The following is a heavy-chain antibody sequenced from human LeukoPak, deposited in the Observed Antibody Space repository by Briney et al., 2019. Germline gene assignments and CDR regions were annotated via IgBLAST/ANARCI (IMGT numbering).Heavy chain of an antibody. D-gene: IGHD3-22*01. CDR2: ISGSGGST. J-gene: IGHJ4*02. CDR3: ARVSDSSGLFDY. CDR1: GFTFSSYA. V-gene: IGHV3-23*01. Sequence: GGSLRLSCAASGFTFSSYAMSWVRQAPGKGLEWVSAISGSGGSTYYADSVKGRFTISRDNAKNSLYLQMNSLRAEDTAVYYCARVSDSSGLFDYWGQGTLVTVSS.